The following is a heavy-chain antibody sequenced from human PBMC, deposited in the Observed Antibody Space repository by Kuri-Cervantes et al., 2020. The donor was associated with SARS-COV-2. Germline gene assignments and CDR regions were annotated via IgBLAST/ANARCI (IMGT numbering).Heavy chain of an antibody. J-gene: IGHJ6*02. CDR2: IWYDGSTK. CDR1: GFTFSCYR. Sequence: GGSLRLSCDASGFTFSCYRMHWVRQAPGKGLEWVAVIWYDGSTKYYAYSVKGRFTIPRDNSKNTLYLQMNSLRAEDTAVYYCARSSGQIFYYYGMDVWGQGPTVTVSS. D-gene: IGHD2-15*01. V-gene: IGHV3-33*08. CDR3: ARSSGQIFYYYGMDV.